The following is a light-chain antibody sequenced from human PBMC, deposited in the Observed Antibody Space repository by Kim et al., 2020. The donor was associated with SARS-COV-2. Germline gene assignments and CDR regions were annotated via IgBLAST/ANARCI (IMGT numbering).Light chain of an antibody. V-gene: IGKV1-5*03. Sequence: ASVGDRVTITCRASQSLSSWLAWYQQKPGRAPKLLIYRASSLESGVPSRFSGSGSGTEFTLTISSLQPDDFATYYCQQYNSYSLTFGGGTKVEIK. J-gene: IGKJ4*01. CDR1: QSLSSW. CDR2: RAS. CDR3: QQYNSYSLT.